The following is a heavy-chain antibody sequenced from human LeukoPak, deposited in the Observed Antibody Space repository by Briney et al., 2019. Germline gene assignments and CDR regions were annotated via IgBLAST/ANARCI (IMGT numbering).Heavy chain of an antibody. CDR3: AHILQRRYSGSFFDY. J-gene: IGHJ4*02. CDR1: GFSLSTSAVG. Sequence: SGPTLVNPTQTLTLTCTFSGFSLSTSAVGVGWIRQPPGRALEWLALIYWNDDKRYSPSLKTRLTITKDTSKNQVVLTMTNMDPVDTATYYCAHILQRRYSGSFFDYWGQGTLVTVSS. CDR2: IYWNDDK. V-gene: IGHV2-5*01. D-gene: IGHD1-26*01.